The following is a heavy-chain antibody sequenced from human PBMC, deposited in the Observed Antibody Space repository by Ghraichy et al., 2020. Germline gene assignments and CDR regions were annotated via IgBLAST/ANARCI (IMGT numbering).Heavy chain of an antibody. CDR2: VNPNSDNT. V-gene: IGHV1-8*01. D-gene: IGHD3-10*01. J-gene: IGHJ6*02. Sequence: ASVKVSCKASGYTFTSYDINWVRQATGQGLEWIGWVNPNSDNTGYAQKFQGRVTMTRNTSISTAYMELSSLRSEDTAVYYCARGRLLWFGEGRYGMDVWGQGTTVTVSS. CDR1: GYTFTSYD. CDR3: ARGRLLWFGEGRYGMDV.